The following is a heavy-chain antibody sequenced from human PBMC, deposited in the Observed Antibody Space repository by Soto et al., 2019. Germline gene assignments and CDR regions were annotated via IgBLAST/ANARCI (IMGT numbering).Heavy chain of an antibody. CDR3: SRSQGINTSFEIYYYYYYGMDV. J-gene: IGHJ6*02. CDR2: IIPIPGTA. CDR1: GGTFGSYA. D-gene: IGHD3-22*01. Sequence: QVQLVQSGAEVKKPGSSVKVSCKASGGTFGSYAISWVRQAPGQGLEWMGGIIPIPGTANYAQKFQGRVTIAADESTSTAYMELSRLRSEDKAVYYCSRSQGINTSFEIYYYYYYGMDVWGQGTTVTVSS. V-gene: IGHV1-69*01.